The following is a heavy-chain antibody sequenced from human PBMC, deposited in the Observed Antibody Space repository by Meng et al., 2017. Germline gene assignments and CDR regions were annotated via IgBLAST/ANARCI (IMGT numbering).Heavy chain of an antibody. V-gene: IGHV1-8*01. Sequence: YAQKFQGRVTMTRNTSISTAYMELSSLRSEDTAVYYCARYVAVAGVDYWGQGTLVTVSS. D-gene: IGHD6-19*01. CDR3: ARYVAVAGVDY. J-gene: IGHJ4*02.